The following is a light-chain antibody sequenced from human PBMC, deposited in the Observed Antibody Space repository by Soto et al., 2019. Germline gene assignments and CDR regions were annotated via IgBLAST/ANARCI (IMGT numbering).Light chain of an antibody. CDR1: SSDVGGYNY. CDR2: EVS. V-gene: IGLV2-14*01. CDR3: SSYTSSSTLV. J-gene: IGLJ2*01. Sequence: SVLTQPASVSGSPGQSITISCTGSSSDVGGYNYVSWYQHHPGKAPKLMIYEVSNRPSGISNRFSGSKSGNTASLTLSGLQAEDEADYYCSSYTSSSTLVFGGGTQLTVL.